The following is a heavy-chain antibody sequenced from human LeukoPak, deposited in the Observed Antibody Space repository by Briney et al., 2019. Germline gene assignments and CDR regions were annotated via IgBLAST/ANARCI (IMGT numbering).Heavy chain of an antibody. J-gene: IGHJ5*02. CDR3: ARVLSIAALYAFDP. D-gene: IGHD6-6*01. CDR1: GGTFSSYA. Sequence: SVKVSCKASGGTFSSYAIIWVRQAPGQGLEWMGRIIPILGIANYAQKFQGRVTITADKSTSTAYMELSSLGSEDTAVYYCARVLSIAALYAFDPWGQGTLVTVSS. CDR2: IIPILGIA. V-gene: IGHV1-69*04.